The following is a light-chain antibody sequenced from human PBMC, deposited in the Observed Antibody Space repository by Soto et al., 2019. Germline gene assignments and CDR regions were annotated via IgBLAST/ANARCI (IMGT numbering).Light chain of an antibody. V-gene: IGLV2-23*01. J-gene: IGLJ2*01. CDR3: CSYVGGDNYLI. Sequence: QSVLTQPASVSGSPGQSITISCTGTSSDLGGYILVSWYQHEPGKAPKLMIYEGSKRPSGVSIRFSGSKSGNTASLTISGLQAEDEAPYYCCSYVGGDNYLIFGGGTKVTVL. CDR2: EGS. CDR1: SSDLGGYIL.